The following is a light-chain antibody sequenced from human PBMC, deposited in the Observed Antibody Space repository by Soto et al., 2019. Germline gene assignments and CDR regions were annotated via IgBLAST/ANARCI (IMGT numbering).Light chain of an antibody. CDR1: SSDIGYYDY. Sequence: QSALTQPASVSGSPGQSITISCTGTSSDIGYYDYVSWYQHHSGKAPKLIIYEVNNRPSGVSNRFSGSKSVNTASLTISGLQAEDEADYYSSSHSSSSAYYVFGTGTKVTVL. J-gene: IGLJ1*01. CDR2: EVN. CDR3: SSHSSSSAYYV. V-gene: IGLV2-14*01.